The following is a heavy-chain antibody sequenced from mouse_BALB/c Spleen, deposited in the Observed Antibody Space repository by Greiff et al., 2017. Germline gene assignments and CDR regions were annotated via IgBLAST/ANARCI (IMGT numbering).Heavy chain of an antibody. J-gene: IGHJ4*01. V-gene: IGHV1-4*01. CDR3: ARFYYGSSYADY. D-gene: IGHD1-1*01. CDR1: GYTFTSYT. Sequence: VQLQQSGAELARPGASVKMSCKASGYTFTSYTMHWVKQRPGQGLEWIGYINPSSGYTNYNQKFKDKATLTADKSSSTAYMQLSSLTSEDSAVYYCARFYYGSSYADYWGQGTSVTVSS. CDR2: INPSSGYT.